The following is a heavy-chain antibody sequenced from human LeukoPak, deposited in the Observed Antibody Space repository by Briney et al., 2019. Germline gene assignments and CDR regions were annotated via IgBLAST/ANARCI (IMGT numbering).Heavy chain of an antibody. J-gene: IGHJ6*03. V-gene: IGHV1-69*05. CDR1: GGTFSSYA. CDR3: ARLSGFGAFRYYYMDV. Sequence: ASVKVSCKASGGTFSSYAISWVRQAPGRGLEWMGRIIPIFGTANYAQKFQGRVTITTDESTSTAYMELSSLRSEDTAVYYCARLSGFGAFRYYYMDVWGKGTTVTVSS. CDR2: IIPIFGTA. D-gene: IGHD3-3*01.